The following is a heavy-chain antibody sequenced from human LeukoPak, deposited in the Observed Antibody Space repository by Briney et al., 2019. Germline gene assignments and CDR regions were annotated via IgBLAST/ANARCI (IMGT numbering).Heavy chain of an antibody. V-gene: IGHV3-11*06. CDR2: ISSSSSYT. CDR1: GFTFSDYY. J-gene: IGHJ4*02. D-gene: IGHD2-2*01. CDR3: ARVGSGPAALKLLFDY. Sequence: GGSLRLSCAASGFTFSDYYMSWIRQAPGKGLEWVSYISSSSSYTNYADSVKGRFTISRDNAKSSLYLQMNSLRAEDTAVYYCARVGSGPAALKLLFDYWGQGTLVTVSS.